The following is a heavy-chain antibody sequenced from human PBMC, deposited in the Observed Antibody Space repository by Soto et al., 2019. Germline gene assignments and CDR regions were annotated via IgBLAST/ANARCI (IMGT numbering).Heavy chain of an antibody. CDR3: AKDLGGSSWYPCFDY. CDR2: ISGSGFST. CDR1: GFTFSSYA. Sequence: VQLLESGGGLVQPGGSLRLSCAASGFTFSSYAMSWVRQAPGQGLEWVSTISGSGFSTYYADSVKGWFTISTDNSNNTLYLQMNSLRAEDTAVYYCAKDLGGSSWYPCFDYWGQGTLVTVST. J-gene: IGHJ4*02. V-gene: IGHV3-23*01. D-gene: IGHD6-13*01.